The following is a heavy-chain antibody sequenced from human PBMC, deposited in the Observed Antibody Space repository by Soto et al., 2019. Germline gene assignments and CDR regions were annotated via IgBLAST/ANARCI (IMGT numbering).Heavy chain of an antibody. CDR2: IYSSGTT. J-gene: IGHJ4*02. CDR3: ASGTFNDISFDS. Sequence: QVQLQESGPGLVKPSQTLTLTCNVSEGYISTGFYFWSWVRQSPGKGLEWIGHIYSSGTTYYNPSLKSRVTISVDASKNQFSLKLTSVTAADTAVYYCASGTFNDISFDSWGQGRLVTVSS. V-gene: IGHV4-30-4*01. CDR1: EGYISTGFYF. D-gene: IGHD2-21*01.